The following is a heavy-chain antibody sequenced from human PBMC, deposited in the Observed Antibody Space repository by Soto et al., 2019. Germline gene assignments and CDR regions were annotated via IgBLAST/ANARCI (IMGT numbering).Heavy chain of an antibody. Sequence: QVQLQESGPGLVKPSETLSLTCTVSGGSISSYYWSWIRQPPGKGLEWIGYIYYSGSTNYNPSLKSRVTISVDTSKNQFSLKLSSVTAADTAVYYCARGYGGALDYWGQGTLVTVSS. CDR1: GGSISSYY. CDR2: IYYSGST. D-gene: IGHD4-17*01. CDR3: ARGYGGALDY. J-gene: IGHJ4*02. V-gene: IGHV4-59*08.